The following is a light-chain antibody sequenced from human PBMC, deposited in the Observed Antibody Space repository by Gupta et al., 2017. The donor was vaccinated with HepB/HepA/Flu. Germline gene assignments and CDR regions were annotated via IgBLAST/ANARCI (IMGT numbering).Light chain of an antibody. V-gene: IGKV1-39*01. CDR2: VAS. CDR3: PPRCSPPGP. Sequence: DIQMTQSPSSLSASVGDRVTITCRASQSISTYLNWYQQRPGKAPNLLIYVASSLQSGVPSRFRGRGSGASFPLPIRRLPPASFAPYYCPPRCSPPGPFGPGTKVEIK. J-gene: IGKJ1*01. CDR1: QSISTY.